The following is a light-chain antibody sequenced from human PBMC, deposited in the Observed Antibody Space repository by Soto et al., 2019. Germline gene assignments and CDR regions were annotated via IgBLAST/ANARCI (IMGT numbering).Light chain of an antibody. Sequence: QPELTEPAYVVGSPGQSITISCTGTSSDVGHYNYVSWYQHHPGKTPKLMIYEVSNRPSGVSNRFSGSKSGNMASLTISGLQAEDEADYYCCSYTSSNTFVFGSVTKVTVL. V-gene: IGLV2-14*01. J-gene: IGLJ1*01. CDR1: SSDVGHYNY. CDR2: EVS. CDR3: CSYTSSNTFV.